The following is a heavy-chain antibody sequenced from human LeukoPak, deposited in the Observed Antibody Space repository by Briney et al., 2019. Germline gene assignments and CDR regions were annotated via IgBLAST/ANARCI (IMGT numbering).Heavy chain of an antibody. CDR3: ASSSGWYEYNWFDP. D-gene: IGHD6-19*01. J-gene: IGHJ5*02. Sequence: ASVKVSCKASGYTFSSYDINWVRQATGQGLEWMGWMNPNSGNTGYAQKFQGRVTMTRNTSISTAYMELSSLRSEDTAVYYCASSSGWYEYNWFDPWGQGTLVTVSS. CDR1: GYTFSSYD. V-gene: IGHV1-8*01. CDR2: MNPNSGNT.